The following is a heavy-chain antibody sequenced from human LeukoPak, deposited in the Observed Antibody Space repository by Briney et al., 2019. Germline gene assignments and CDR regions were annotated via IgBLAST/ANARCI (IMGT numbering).Heavy chain of an antibody. V-gene: IGHV3-21*01. Sequence: GGSLRLSCAASGFTFGSYAMSWVRQAPGKGLEWVSSISSSSSYIYYADSVKGRFTISRDNAKNSLYLQMNSLRAEDTAVYYCAREAYYYYDSSSYTSGAFDIWGQGTMVTVSS. D-gene: IGHD3-22*01. CDR1: GFTFGSYA. CDR3: AREAYYYYDSSSYTSGAFDI. J-gene: IGHJ3*02. CDR2: ISSSSSYI.